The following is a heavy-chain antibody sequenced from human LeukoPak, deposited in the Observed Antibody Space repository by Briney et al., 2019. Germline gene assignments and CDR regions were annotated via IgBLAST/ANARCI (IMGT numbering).Heavy chain of an antibody. Sequence: PGGSLRLSCAASGFTFSSYSMNWVRQAPGKGLEWVSSNSSSSSYIYYADSVKGRFTTSRDNAKNSLYLQMNSLRAEDTAVYCCARAYDFWSGYYARPFDYWGQGTLVTVSS. CDR1: GFTFSSYS. D-gene: IGHD3-3*01. J-gene: IGHJ4*02. V-gene: IGHV3-21*01. CDR3: ARAYDFWSGYYARPFDY. CDR2: NSSSSSYI.